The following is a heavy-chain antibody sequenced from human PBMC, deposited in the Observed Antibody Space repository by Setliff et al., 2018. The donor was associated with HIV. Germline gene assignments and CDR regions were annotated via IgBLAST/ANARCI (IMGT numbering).Heavy chain of an antibody. V-gene: IGHV4-34*10. CDR3: ARYSTLTTNFDY. J-gene: IGHJ4*02. CDR2: ITPSGAT. D-gene: IGHD4-17*01. CDR1: GGSVSGHY. Sequence: PSETLSLTCAVYGGSVSGHYWGWFRQPPGKGLEWIGEITPSGATNYLPSLKSRVTMSLDTSKNQFSLKLAFVTAADTAVYYCARYSTLTTNFDYWGQGTLVTVSS.